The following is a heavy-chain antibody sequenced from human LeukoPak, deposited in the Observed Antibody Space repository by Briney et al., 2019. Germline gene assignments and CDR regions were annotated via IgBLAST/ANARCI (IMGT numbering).Heavy chain of an antibody. J-gene: IGHJ5*02. CDR2: ISSGGRTI. D-gene: IGHD3-10*01. CDR1: GFTFSNYE. V-gene: IGHV3-48*03. CDR3: AREYGSGSSRRRFDP. Sequence: GRSLRLSCAASGFTFSNYEMNWVRQAPGKGLEWVSYISSGGRTIYYADSVKGRFTISRDNAENSLYLQMNSLRAEDTAVYYCAREYGSGSSRRRFDPWGQGTLVTVSS.